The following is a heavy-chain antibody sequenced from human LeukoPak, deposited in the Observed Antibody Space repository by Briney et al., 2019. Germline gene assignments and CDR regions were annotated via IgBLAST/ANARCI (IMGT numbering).Heavy chain of an antibody. CDR1: GFTYSSNA. Sequence: GGSLRLSCAASGFTYSSNAMHWVRQAPGKGLEWVAVISYDGSNKYYADSVKGRFTISRDNSKNTLYLQMNSLRAEDTAVYYCAKGTAGLASWGQGTLVTVSS. V-gene: IGHV3-30-3*01. J-gene: IGHJ4*02. CDR2: ISYDGSNK. D-gene: IGHD1-14*01. CDR3: AKGTAGLAS.